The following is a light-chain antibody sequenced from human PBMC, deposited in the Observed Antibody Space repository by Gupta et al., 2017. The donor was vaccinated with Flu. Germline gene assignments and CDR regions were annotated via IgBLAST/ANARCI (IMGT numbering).Light chain of an antibody. J-gene: IGLJ2*01. Sequence: SVSGSXGQSXTIXXXXTSSDVGGYNYVSWYQQHPGKAPKLMIYEVSNRPSGVSNRFSGSKSGNTASLTISGLQAEDEADYYCSSYTSSSTVVFGGGTKLTVL. CDR2: EVS. CDR3: SSYTSSSTVV. V-gene: IGLV2-14*01. CDR1: SSDVGGYNY.